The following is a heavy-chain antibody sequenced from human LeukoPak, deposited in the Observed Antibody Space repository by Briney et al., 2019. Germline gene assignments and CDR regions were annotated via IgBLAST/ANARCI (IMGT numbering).Heavy chain of an antibody. CDR3: ARIRGYCSGGSCYSYYYYGMDV. CDR2: ISWNSGSI. J-gene: IGHJ6*02. D-gene: IGHD2-15*01. Sequence: GRSLRLSCAASGFTFDDYAMHWVRQAPGKGLEWVSGISWNSGSIGYADSEKGRFTISRDNSKNTLYLQMNSLRAEDTAVYYCARIRGYCSGGSCYSYYYYGMDVWGQGTTVTVSS. CDR1: GFTFDDYA. V-gene: IGHV3-9*01.